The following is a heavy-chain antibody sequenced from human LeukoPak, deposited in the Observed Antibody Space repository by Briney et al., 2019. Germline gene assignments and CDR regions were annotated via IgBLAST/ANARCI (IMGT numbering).Heavy chain of an antibody. Sequence: KGLEWEATVSYDGSKNFYADSGKGRLSISRENSKNTLYLQMNSLRAEDTAVYYCARDRQHEVFFFQAHDGIRDVRSVSAFLLSRSSDL. V-gene: IGHV3-30*04. CDR3: ARDRQHEVFFFQAHDGIRDVRSVSAFLLSRSSDL. CDR2: VSYDGSKN. J-gene: IGHJ2*01. D-gene: IGHD3-10*02.